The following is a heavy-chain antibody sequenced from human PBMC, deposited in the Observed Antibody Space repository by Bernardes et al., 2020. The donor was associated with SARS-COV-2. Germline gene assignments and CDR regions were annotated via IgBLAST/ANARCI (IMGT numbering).Heavy chain of an antibody. CDR3: ANLGYCSGGSCYHGMDV. V-gene: IGHV4-34*01. D-gene: IGHD2-15*01. Sequence: LSLTCAVYGGSFSGYYWSWIRQPPGKGLEWIGEINHSGSTNYNPSLKSRVTISVDTSKNQFSLKLSSVTAADTAVYYCANLGYCSGGSCYHGMDVWGQGTTVTVSS. J-gene: IGHJ6*02. CDR1: GGSFSGYY. CDR2: INHSGST.